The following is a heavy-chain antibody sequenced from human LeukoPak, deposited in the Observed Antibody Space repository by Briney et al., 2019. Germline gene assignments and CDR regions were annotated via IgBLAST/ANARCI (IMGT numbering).Heavy chain of an antibody. D-gene: IGHD6-19*01. CDR2: ISGSGGST. V-gene: IGHV3-23*01. J-gene: IGHJ4*02. Sequence: GGSLRLSCAASGFTFSSYAMSWVRQAPGKGLEWVSAISGSGGSTYYAGSVKGRFTISRDNSKNTLYLQMNSLRAEDTAVYYCAKDKRSGIAVAGDYWGQGTLVTVS. CDR1: GFTFSSYA. CDR3: AKDKRSGIAVAGDY.